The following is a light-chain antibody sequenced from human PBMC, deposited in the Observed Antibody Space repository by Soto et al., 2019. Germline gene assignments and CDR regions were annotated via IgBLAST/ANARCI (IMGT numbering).Light chain of an antibody. CDR3: SSYTSSSTYV. CDR1: SSDVGGYNY. V-gene: IGLV2-14*01. Sequence: QSVLTQPASVSGSPGQSITISCTGTSSDVGGYNYVSWYQQHPGKAPKLMIYDVSNRPSGVSNRFSGSRSGNTASLTISGLQAGDEADYCCSSYTSSSTYVFGTGTKVTVL. CDR2: DVS. J-gene: IGLJ1*01.